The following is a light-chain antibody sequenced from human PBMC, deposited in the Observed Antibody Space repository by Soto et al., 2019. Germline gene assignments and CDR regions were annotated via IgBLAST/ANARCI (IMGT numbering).Light chain of an antibody. CDR1: SSDVGRYSY. CDR2: DVS. V-gene: IGLV2-11*01. Sequence: QYALAQPRSVAGSPGQSVSISCTGTSSDVGRYSYVSWYQQHPGKAPKLMIYDVSERPSGVPDRFSGSKSGNTASLTISGLQAEDEADYYCCSYAGTYTGVFGTGTKVTVL. CDR3: CSYAGTYTGV. J-gene: IGLJ1*01.